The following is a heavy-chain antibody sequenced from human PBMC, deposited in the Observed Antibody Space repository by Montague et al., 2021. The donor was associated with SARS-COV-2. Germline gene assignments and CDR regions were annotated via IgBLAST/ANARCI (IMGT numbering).Heavy chain of an antibody. CDR1: GGSISSSSYY. CDR3: ASAVTDWLRYYGMDV. J-gene: IGHJ6*02. V-gene: IGHV4-39*01. CDR2: LNYSGST. Sequence: SETLSLTCTVSGGSISSSSYYWGWIRQPQGKGLEWIGSLNYSGSTYYNPSLKSRVTISVDTSQNQFSLKLSSVTAADTDVYYCASAVTDWLRYYGMDVWGQGTTVTVSS. D-gene: IGHD3-9*01.